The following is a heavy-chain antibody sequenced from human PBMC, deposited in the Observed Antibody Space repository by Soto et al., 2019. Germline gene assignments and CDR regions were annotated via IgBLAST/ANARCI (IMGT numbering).Heavy chain of an antibody. CDR2: IIPIFGTA. Sequence: SVKVSCKASGGTFSSYAISWVRRAPGQGLEWMGGIIPIFGTANYAQKFQGRVTITADESTSTAYMELSSLRSEDTAVYYCARDHGELLTEYNWFDPWGQGTLVTVSS. V-gene: IGHV1-69*13. CDR3: ARDHGELLTEYNWFDP. D-gene: IGHD1-26*01. J-gene: IGHJ5*02. CDR1: GGTFSSYA.